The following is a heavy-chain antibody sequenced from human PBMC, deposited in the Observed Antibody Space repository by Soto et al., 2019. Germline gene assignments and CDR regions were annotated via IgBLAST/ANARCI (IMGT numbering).Heavy chain of an antibody. CDR2: VSASGAIR. CDR3: AKSMSPRRGASDS. J-gene: IGHJ4*02. CDR1: GFEFNDYA. Sequence: GGSLRLSCAASGFEFNDYAMTWVRQAPGRGLEWVSVVSASGAIRHYADSVEGRFTVSRDNSKNSLSLQMKNLRVEDTGIYYCAKSMSPRRGASDSWGQGTLVTVSS. V-gene: IGHV3-23*01. D-gene: IGHD6-6*01.